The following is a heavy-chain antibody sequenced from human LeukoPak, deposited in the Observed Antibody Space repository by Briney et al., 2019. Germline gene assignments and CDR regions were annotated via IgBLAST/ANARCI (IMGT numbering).Heavy chain of an antibody. D-gene: IGHD2-2*01. V-gene: IGHV4-34*01. Sequence: SETLSLTCAVYGGSFSGYYWSWIRQPPGKGLEWIGEINHSGSTNDNPPLKSRVTISVDTSNNQFSLELSSVTAADTAVYYCAGGLKAYCSSTSCAPAMVDAWGKGTTVTVSS. CDR3: AGGLKAYCSSTSCAPAMVDA. CDR2: INHSGST. CDR1: GGSFSGYY. J-gene: IGHJ6*04.